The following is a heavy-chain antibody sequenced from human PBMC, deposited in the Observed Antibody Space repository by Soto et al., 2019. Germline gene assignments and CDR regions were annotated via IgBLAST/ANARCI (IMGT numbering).Heavy chain of an antibody. CDR3: ARESSGHYYFDY. D-gene: IGHD3-22*01. J-gene: IGHJ4*02. CDR2: IYYSGST. V-gene: IGHV4-59*01. CDR1: GGSISSYY. Sequence: SETLSLTCTVSGGSISSYYWSWIRQPPGKGLEWIGYIYYSGSTNYNPSLKSRVTISVDTSKNQFSLKLSSVTAADTAVYYCARESSGHYYFDYWGQGTLVTVS.